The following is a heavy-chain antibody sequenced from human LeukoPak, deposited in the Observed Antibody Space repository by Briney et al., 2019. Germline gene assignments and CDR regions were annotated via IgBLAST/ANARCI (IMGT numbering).Heavy chain of an antibody. Sequence: PGGTLRLSCAASGFTFSSYGMSWVRQAPGEGLEWVSAISGSGGSTYYASSVKGRFTISRDNSKNTLYLQMNSLRAEDTAVYYCAKGWGKFDYWGQGTLVTVSS. CDR3: AKGWGKFDY. CDR2: ISGSGGST. V-gene: IGHV3-23*01. CDR1: GFTFSSYG. D-gene: IGHD3-16*01. J-gene: IGHJ4*02.